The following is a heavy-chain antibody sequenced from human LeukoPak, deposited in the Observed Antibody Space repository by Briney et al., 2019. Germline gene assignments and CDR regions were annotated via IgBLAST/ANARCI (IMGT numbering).Heavy chain of an antibody. J-gene: IGHJ5*02. CDR3: ARWGSGLSFRWFDP. CDR2: IIPIFGTA. CDR1: GGTFSSYA. Sequence: SVKVSCKASGGTFSSYAISWVRQAPGQGLEWMGGIIPIFGTANYAQKFQGRVTITADKSTSTAYMELSSLRSEDTAVYYCARWGSGLSFRWFDPWGQGTLVTVSS. D-gene: IGHD6-19*01. V-gene: IGHV1-69*06.